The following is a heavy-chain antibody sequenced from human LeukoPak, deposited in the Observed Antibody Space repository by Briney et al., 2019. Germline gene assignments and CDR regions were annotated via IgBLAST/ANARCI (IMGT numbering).Heavy chain of an antibody. D-gene: IGHD5-24*01. Sequence: SVKVSCKASGGTFSSYAISWVRQAPGQGLEWMGRIIPILGIANYAQKFQGRVTITADKSTSTAYMELSSLRSEDTAVYYCARGGRDGYNYVDYWGQGTLVTVSS. CDR2: IIPILGIA. CDR1: GGTFSSYA. CDR3: ARGGRDGYNYVDY. J-gene: IGHJ4*02. V-gene: IGHV1-69*04.